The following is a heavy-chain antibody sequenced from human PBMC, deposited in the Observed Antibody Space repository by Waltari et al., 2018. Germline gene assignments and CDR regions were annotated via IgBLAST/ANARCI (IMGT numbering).Heavy chain of an antibody. Sequence: EVQLVESVGGLVQPGGSLRISCAASGFTFSSYSMNWVRQAPGKGLEWVSYITTNAATIYYADSVKGRFTISRDNAKNSLSLQMNSLRAEDTAVYYSVRVESGYCDYWGQGTLVTVSS. CDR3: VRVESGYCDY. J-gene: IGHJ4*02. CDR1: GFTFSSYS. D-gene: IGHD1-1*01. CDR2: ITTNAATI. V-gene: IGHV3-48*01.